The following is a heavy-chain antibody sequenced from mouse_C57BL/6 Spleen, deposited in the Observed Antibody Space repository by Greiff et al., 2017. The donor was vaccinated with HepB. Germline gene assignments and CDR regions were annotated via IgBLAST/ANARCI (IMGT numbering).Heavy chain of an antibody. D-gene: IGHD1-1*01. CDR2: IYPGDGDT. CDR1: GYAFSSYW. V-gene: IGHV1-80*01. Sequence: QVQLKESGAELVKPGASVKISCKASGYAFSSYWMNWVKQRPGKGLEWIGQIYPGDGDTNYNGKFKGKATLTADKSSSTAYMQLSSLTSEDSAVYFCARKGSTYFDYWGQGTTLTVSS. J-gene: IGHJ2*01. CDR3: ARKGSTYFDY.